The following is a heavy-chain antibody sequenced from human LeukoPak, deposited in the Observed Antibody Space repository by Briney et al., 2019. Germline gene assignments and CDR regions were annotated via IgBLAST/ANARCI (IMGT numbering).Heavy chain of an antibody. V-gene: IGHV1-69*04. CDR3: ARDWYSSGWYLDY. CDR2: IIPILGIA. CDR1: GYTFTSYY. Sequence: SVTVSCQASGYTFTSYYMHWLRQAPGQRLEWMGRIIPILGIANYAQRFQGRVTITADKSTSTAYMELSSLRSEDTAVYYCARDWYSSGWYLDYWGQGTLVTVSS. D-gene: IGHD6-19*01. J-gene: IGHJ4*02.